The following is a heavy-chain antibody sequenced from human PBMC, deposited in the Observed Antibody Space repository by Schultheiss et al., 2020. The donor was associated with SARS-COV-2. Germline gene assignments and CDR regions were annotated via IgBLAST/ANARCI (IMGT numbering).Heavy chain of an antibody. Sequence: ASVKVSCKASGYTFTGYYMHWERQAPGQGLEWMGWINPNSGGTNYAQKFQGWVTMTRDTSISTAYMELRSLRSDDTAVYYCARGPWWLRYIDYWGQGTLVTVSS. CDR1: GYTFTGYY. CDR3: ARGPWWLRYIDY. J-gene: IGHJ4*02. D-gene: IGHD5-12*01. V-gene: IGHV1-2*04. CDR2: INPNSGGT.